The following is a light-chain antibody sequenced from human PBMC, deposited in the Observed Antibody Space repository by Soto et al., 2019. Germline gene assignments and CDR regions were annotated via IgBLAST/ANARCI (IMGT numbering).Light chain of an antibody. CDR1: QSVSIN. V-gene: IGKV3-15*01. Sequence: ETVMTQSPATLSVSPGERATLSCRASQSVSINLAWYQQRPGQAPRLLIYGASTRATGVPTRLSGSGSGTEFTLTISSLQSEDFAVYYCQQYNNWPPITFGQGTRLEIK. CDR2: GAS. CDR3: QQYNNWPPIT. J-gene: IGKJ5*01.